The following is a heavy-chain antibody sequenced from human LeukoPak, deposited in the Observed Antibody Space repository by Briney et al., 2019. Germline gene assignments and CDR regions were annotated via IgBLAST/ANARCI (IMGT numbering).Heavy chain of an antibody. CDR3: AREERYFDWLFLGY. CDR1: GFTFSSFA. J-gene: IGHJ4*02. CDR2: ISGSGGYT. V-gene: IGHV3-23*01. D-gene: IGHD3-9*01. Sequence: PGGSLRLSCAASGFTFSSFAITWVRQAPGKGLEWVSAISGSGGYTYYADSVMGRFTISRDNSKNTVYLQMNSLRAEDTAVYYCAREERYFDWLFLGYWGQGTLVTVSS.